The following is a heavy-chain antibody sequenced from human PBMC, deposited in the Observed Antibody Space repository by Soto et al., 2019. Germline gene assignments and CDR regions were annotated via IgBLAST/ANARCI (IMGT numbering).Heavy chain of an antibody. V-gene: IGHV3-11*06. CDR2: ISSSSSYT. D-gene: IGHD3-3*01. Sequence: PGGSLRLSCAASGFTFSDYYMSWIRQAPGKGLEWVSYISSSSSYTNYADSVKGRFTISRDNAKNSLYPQMNSLRAEDTAVYYCARDRGWYYDFWSGYSGMDVWGQGTTVTVSS. CDR1: GFTFSDYY. J-gene: IGHJ6*02. CDR3: ARDRGWYYDFWSGYSGMDV.